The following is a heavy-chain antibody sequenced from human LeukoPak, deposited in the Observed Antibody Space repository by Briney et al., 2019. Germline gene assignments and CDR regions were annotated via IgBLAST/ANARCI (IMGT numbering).Heavy chain of an antibody. D-gene: IGHD4-17*01. V-gene: IGHV3-23*01. CDR2: ISGSGTST. J-gene: IGHJ4*02. CDR1: GFTFSTSA. Sequence: QTGGSLRLSCAASGFTFSTSAMSWVRQAPGKGLEWVSAISGSGTSTYYSDSVKGRFTISRGNSKHMLYLQMNSLRAEDTAVYYCTKGPRSIDYWGQGTLVTVSS. CDR3: TKGPRSIDY.